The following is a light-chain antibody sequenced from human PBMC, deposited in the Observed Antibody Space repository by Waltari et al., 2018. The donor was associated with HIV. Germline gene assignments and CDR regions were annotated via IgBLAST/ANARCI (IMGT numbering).Light chain of an antibody. J-gene: IGLJ2*01. CDR1: GSAVGAYNF. Sequence: QSALTQPASVSGSPGQSITISCTGTGSAVGAYNFFSWYQQYPAKAPELMFYEVSNRHSGVSARFFGSKSDHAATLTISGLQAEDEADYYCSSYTSSNAYVVFGGGTKLTVL. CDR3: SSYTSSNAYVV. V-gene: IGLV2-14*01. CDR2: EVS.